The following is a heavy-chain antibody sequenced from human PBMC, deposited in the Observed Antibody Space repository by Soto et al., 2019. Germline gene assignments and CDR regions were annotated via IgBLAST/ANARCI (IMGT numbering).Heavy chain of an antibody. CDR1: GVNFDDFA. Sequence: PGGSLRLSCVGTGVNFDDFAMHWGRQAPGKGLEWVSGITWNSRVLAYADSVKGRFTISRDNARNSLYLQMDSLRDEDTALYYCATGRYDFWSPYYFDSWGQGTLVTVSS. CDR3: ATGRYDFWSPYYFDS. CDR2: ITWNSRVL. V-gene: IGHV3-9*01. D-gene: IGHD3-3*01. J-gene: IGHJ4*02.